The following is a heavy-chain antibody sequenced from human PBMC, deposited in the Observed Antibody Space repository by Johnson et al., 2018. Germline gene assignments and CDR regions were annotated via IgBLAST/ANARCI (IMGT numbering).Heavy chain of an antibody. CDR2: IKQDGRET. Sequence: VQLVQSGGGLVQXGGSLRLXCAASGFTFSSYWMSWVRQAPGKGLEWVANIKQDGRETYYVDSVKGRFTISRDNAKNSLYLQMNSRRAEDTAVYYCARDTQNYGMDVWGQGTTVTVSS. CDR1: GFTFSSYW. V-gene: IGHV3-7*01. CDR3: ARDTQNYGMDV. J-gene: IGHJ6*02.